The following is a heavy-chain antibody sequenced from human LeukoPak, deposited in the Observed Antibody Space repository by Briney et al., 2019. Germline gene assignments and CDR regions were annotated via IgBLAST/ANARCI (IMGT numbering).Heavy chain of an antibody. J-gene: IGHJ5*02. CDR3: ARVAGELRWGFDP. V-gene: IGHV4-38-2*02. D-gene: IGHD4-23*01. Sequence: KPSETLSLTCTVSGYSISSGYYWGWIRQPPGKGLEWIGSIYHSGSTYYNPSLKSRVTISVDTSKNQFSLKLSSVTAADAAVYYCARVAGELRWGFDPWGQGTLVTVSS. CDR1: GYSISSGYY. CDR2: IYHSGST.